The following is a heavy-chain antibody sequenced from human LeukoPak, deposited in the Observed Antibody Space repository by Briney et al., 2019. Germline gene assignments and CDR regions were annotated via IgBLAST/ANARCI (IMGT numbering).Heavy chain of an antibody. J-gene: IGHJ6*02. CDR2: IYPGDSDT. D-gene: IGHD3-22*01. CDR3: ASGPTYYYDSSGNTPYYYGMDV. CDR1: GYSFTSYW. V-gene: IGHV5-51*01. Sequence: PGESLKISCKGSGYSFTSYWIGWVRQMPGKGLEWMGIIYPGDSDTRYSPSFQGQVTISADKSISTAYLQWSSLKASDTAMYYCASGPTYYYDSSGNTPYYYGMDVWGQGTTVTVSS.